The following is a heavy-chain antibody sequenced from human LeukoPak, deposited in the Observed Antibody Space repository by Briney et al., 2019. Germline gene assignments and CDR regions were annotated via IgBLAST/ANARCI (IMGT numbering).Heavy chain of an antibody. CDR2: MYYSGST. V-gene: IGHV4-39*07. J-gene: IGHJ4*02. CDR3: ARAPEYGLYYFDY. CDR1: GDSISSGSYY. D-gene: IGHD1-14*01. Sequence: PSETPSLTCTVSGDSISSGSYYWGWIRQPPGKGLEWIASMYYSGSTYYNPSLKSRVTISVDTSKNQFSLKLSSVTAADTAVYYCARAPEYGLYYFDYWGQGTLVIVSS.